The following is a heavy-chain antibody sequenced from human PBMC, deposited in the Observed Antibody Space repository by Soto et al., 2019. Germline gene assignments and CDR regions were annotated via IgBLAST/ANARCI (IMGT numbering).Heavy chain of an antibody. J-gene: IGHJ6*03. V-gene: IGHV4-34*01. CDR3: ARGRHYYYYYMDV. CDR2: INHSGST. Sequence: PSETLSLTCAVYGGSFSGYYWSWIRQPPGKGLEWIGEINHSGSTNYNPSLKSRVTISVDTSKNQFSLKLSSVTAADTAVYYCARGRHYYYYYMDVWGKGTTVTVSS. CDR1: GGSFSGYY.